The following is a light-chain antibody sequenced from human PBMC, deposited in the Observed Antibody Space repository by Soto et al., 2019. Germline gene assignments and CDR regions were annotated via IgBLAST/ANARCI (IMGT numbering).Light chain of an antibody. J-gene: IGLJ1*01. CDR2: EVS. Sequence: QSALTQPASVSGSPGQSITISCTGTSSDVGGYNYVSWYQQNPGKAPKLMIYEVSNRPSGVSNRFSGSKSGNTASLTISGLQAEDEADYSCSSYTSSNIEYVFGTGTKLTVL. V-gene: IGLV2-14*01. CDR3: SSYTSSNIEYV. CDR1: SSDVGGYNY.